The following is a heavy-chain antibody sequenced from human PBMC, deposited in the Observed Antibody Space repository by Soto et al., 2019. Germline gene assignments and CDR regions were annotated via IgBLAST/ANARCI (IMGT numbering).Heavy chain of an antibody. J-gene: IGHJ5*02. Sequence: LRLSCAASGFTFDDYAMHWVRQAPGKGLEWVSGISWNSGSIGYADSVKGRFTISRDNAKNSLYLQMNSLRAEDTALYYCAKDMRDDILTGYGNWFDPWGQGTLVTVSS. CDR1: GFTFDDYA. V-gene: IGHV3-9*01. D-gene: IGHD3-9*01. CDR2: ISWNSGSI. CDR3: AKDMRDDILTGYGNWFDP.